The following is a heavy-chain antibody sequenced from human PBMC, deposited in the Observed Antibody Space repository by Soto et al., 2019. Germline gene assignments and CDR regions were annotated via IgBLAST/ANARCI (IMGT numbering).Heavy chain of an antibody. CDR1: GFTFSSYI. Sequence: PGGSLSLSCAASGFTFSSYIMNWVRQAPGKGLEWVSYISSRSSTIYYADYVKGRFTISRDNTKNSLYLQMNSLRAEDTAVYYCAREGYCSNTSCYLSPSVIWGQGTMVTVS. CDR2: ISSRSSTI. V-gene: IGHV3-48*01. CDR3: AREGYCSNTSCYLSPSVI. D-gene: IGHD2-2*01. J-gene: IGHJ3*02.